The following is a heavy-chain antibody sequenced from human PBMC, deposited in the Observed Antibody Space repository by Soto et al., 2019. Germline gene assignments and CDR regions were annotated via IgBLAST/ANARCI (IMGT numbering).Heavy chain of an antibody. CDR1: GFTFSSSA. V-gene: IGHV3-23*01. CDR3: AKDGSNYGAFDS. Sequence: LRLSCPASGFTFSSSAMSWVRQAPGKGLEWVSTITGSGYTYYADSVKGRFTISRDNSKNTLYLQMNSLRAEDTAVYYCAKDGSNYGAFDSWGQGTLVTVSS. CDR2: ITGSGYT. J-gene: IGHJ4*02. D-gene: IGHD4-4*01.